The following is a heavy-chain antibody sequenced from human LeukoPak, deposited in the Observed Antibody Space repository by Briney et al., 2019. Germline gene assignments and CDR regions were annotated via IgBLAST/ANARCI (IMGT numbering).Heavy chain of an antibody. J-gene: IGHJ4*02. Sequence: GGSLRLSCAASGFTFGPYWMHWVRQAPGQGLEWVSLISSDGSRTTYAGSVKGRFTISRDNAKNTLYLQMNSLRVEDTAVYYCARDTIAADGDIDYWGQGALVTVSS. D-gene: IGHD6-13*01. CDR2: ISSDGSRT. CDR1: GFTFGPYW. V-gene: IGHV3-74*03. CDR3: ARDTIAADGDIDY.